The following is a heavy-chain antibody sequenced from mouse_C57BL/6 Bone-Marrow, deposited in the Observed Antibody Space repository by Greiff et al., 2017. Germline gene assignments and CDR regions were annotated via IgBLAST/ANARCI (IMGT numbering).Heavy chain of an antibody. CDR3: AREYYGSSPFAY. D-gene: IGHD1-1*01. V-gene: IGHV14-2*01. CDR2: IDPEDGET. Sequence: EVMLVESGAELVKPGASVKLSCTASGFNIKDYYMHWVKQRTEQGLEWIGRIDPEDGETKYAPKFQGKATITADTSSNTAYLRLSSLTSEDTAVYDCAREYYGSSPFAYWGQGTLVTVSA. CDR1: GFNIKDYY. J-gene: IGHJ3*01.